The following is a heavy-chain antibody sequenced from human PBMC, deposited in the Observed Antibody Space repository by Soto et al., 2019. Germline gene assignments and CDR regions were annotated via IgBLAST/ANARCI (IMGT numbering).Heavy chain of an antibody. CDR2: IYYSGST. CDR3: ARDPGIAAAGPGGFDP. J-gene: IGHJ5*02. CDR1: GGSISSYY. V-gene: IGHV4-59*01. D-gene: IGHD6-13*01. Sequence: SETLSLTCTVSGGSISSYYWSWIRQPPGKGLEWIGYIYYSGSTNYNPSLKSRVTISVDTSKNQFSLKLSSVTAADAAVYYCARDPGIAAAGPGGFDPCGQGTLVTVSS.